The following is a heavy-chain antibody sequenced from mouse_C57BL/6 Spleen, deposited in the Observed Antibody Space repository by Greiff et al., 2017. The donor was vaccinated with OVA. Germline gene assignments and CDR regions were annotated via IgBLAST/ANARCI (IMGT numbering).Heavy chain of an antibody. CDR3: ARGSSGAY. J-gene: IGHJ3*01. V-gene: IGHV7-3*01. CDR2: IRNKANGYTT. D-gene: IGHD1-1*01. CDR1: GFTFTDYY. Sequence: EVKLMESGGGLVQPGGSLSLSCAASGFTFTDYYMSWVRQPPGKALEWLGFIRNKANGYTTEYSASVKGRFTISRDNSQSILYLQLNALRAEDSATYYCARGSSGAYWGQGTLVTVSA.